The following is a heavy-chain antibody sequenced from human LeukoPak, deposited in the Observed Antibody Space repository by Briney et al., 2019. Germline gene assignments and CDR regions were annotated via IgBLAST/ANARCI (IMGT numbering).Heavy chain of an antibody. V-gene: IGHV1-2*02. CDR1: GYTFTEYY. CDR2: INSNSGDT. D-gene: IGHD6-13*01. Sequence: ASVKASCEASGYTFTEYYMHWVRQAPGQGLEWMGWINSNSGDTKYAQKFQGRVTLTRDTSISTVYMELRRLRSDDTAVYYCARPLAAESDYWGLGTLVTVSS. J-gene: IGHJ4*02. CDR3: ARPLAAESDY.